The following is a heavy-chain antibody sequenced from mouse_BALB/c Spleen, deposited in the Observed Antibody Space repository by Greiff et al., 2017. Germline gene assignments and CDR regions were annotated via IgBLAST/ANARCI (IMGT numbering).Heavy chain of an antibody. J-gene: IGHJ4*01. V-gene: IGHV5-6*02. CDR1: GFTFSSYG. Sequence: EVKLVESGGDLVKPGGSLKLSCAASGFTFSSYGMSWVRQTPDKRLEWVATISSGGSYTYYPDSVKGRFTISRDNAKNTLYLQMSSLKSEDTAMYYCARRDSTGAMDYRGQGTSDTVSS. CDR2: ISSGGSYT. CDR3: ARRDSTGAMDY.